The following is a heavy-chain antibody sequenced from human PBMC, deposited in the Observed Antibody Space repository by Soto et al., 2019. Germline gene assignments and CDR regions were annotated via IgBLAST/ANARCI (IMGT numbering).Heavy chain of an antibody. CDR2: INAGNGNR. CDR3: ARDSPTSDY. CDR1: GYTFTSYA. V-gene: IGHV1-3*01. J-gene: IGHJ4*02. Sequence: QVQLVQSGAEMKKPGASVKVSCKASGYTFTSYAMHWVRQAPGQRLEWMGWINAGNGNRKYSQKFQGRVTITRDTSASTAYMELSSLRSEDTAVYYCARDSPTSDYWGQGTLVTVSS.